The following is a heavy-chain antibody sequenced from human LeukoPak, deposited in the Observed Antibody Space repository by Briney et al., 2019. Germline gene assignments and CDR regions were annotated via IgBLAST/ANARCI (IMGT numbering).Heavy chain of an antibody. CDR2: ISGSRRII. D-gene: IGHD3-22*01. V-gene: IGHV3-48*04. Sequence: PGGSLRLSCTASGFSFSGYSMNWVRQAPGEGLEWVSYISGSRRIIYHADSVKGRFTISRDNAKNSLYLQMNSLRVEDTAVYYCAREENYYDSSGYPHDGMDVWGQGTTVTVSS. CDR1: GFSFSGYS. CDR3: AREENYYDSSGYPHDGMDV. J-gene: IGHJ6*02.